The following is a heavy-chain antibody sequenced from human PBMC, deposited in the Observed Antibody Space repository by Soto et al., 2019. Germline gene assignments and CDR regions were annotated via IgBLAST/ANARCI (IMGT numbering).Heavy chain of an antibody. J-gene: IGHJ4*02. CDR1: GGSFSGYY. CDR2: INHSGST. CDR3: ARGRRCSSTNCKAFDY. D-gene: IGHD2-2*01. Sequence: PSETLSLTCAVYGGSFSGYYWSWIRQPPGKGLEWIGEINHSGSTNYNPSLKSRVTISVDTSKNQFSLKLSSVTAADTAVYYCARGRRCSSTNCKAFDYWGQGTLVTVSS. V-gene: IGHV4-34*01.